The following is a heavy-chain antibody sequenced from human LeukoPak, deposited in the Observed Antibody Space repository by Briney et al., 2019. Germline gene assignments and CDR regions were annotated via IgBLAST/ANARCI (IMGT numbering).Heavy chain of an antibody. CDR2: ISAYNGNT. D-gene: IGHD3-16*01. J-gene: IGHJ4*02. CDR3: ARVNGPMITFGGAIDY. V-gene: IGHV1-18*01. CDR1: GYTFTRYA. Sequence: PGASVKVSCKASGYTFTRYAMNWVRQAPGQGLEWMGWISAYNGNTNYAQKLQGRVTMTTDTSTSTAYMELRSLRSDDTAVYYCARVNGPMITFGGAIDYWGQGTLVTVSS.